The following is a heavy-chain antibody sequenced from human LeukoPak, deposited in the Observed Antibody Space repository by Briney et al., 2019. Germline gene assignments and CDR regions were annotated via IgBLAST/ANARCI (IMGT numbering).Heavy chain of an antibody. D-gene: IGHD4-17*01. CDR2: ISSSSSYI. J-gene: IGHJ4*02. V-gene: IGHV3-21*01. CDR1: GFTFSSYS. CDR3: AREPDYGDSVTNFDY. Sequence: GGSLRLSCAASGFTFSSYSMTWVRQAPGKGLEWVSSISSSSSYIYYADSVKGRFTISRDNAKNSLYLQMNSLRAEDTAVYYCAREPDYGDSVTNFDYWGQGPLVTVSS.